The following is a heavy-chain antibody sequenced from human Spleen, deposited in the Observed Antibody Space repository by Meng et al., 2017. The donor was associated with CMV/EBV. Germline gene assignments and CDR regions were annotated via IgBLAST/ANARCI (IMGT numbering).Heavy chain of an antibody. Sequence: LSTTGVGVGWFRQPPGKALGWLALSYWNPDKRYSPSLKSRLTITKDTSRSQVVLTMTNMDPVDTAIYFCAHRRYYGSGNYFNHGEFDYWGQGTLVTVSS. V-gene: IGHV2-5*01. CDR2: SYWNPDK. CDR3: AHRRYYGSGNYFNHGEFDY. J-gene: IGHJ4*02. D-gene: IGHD3-10*01. CDR1: LSTTGVG.